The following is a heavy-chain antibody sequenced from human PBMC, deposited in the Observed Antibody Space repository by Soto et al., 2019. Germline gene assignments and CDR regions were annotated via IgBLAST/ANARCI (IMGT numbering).Heavy chain of an antibody. CDR1: GFTFSSYG. Sequence: GGSLRLSCAASGFTFSSYGMHWVRQAPGKGLEWVAVIWYDGSNKYYADSVKGRFTISRDNSKNTLYLQMNSLRAEDTAVYYCARDLWGVSVYYFDYWGQGTLVTAPQ. CDR2: IWYDGSNK. J-gene: IGHJ4*02. D-gene: IGHD3-10*01. V-gene: IGHV3-33*01. CDR3: ARDLWGVSVYYFDY.